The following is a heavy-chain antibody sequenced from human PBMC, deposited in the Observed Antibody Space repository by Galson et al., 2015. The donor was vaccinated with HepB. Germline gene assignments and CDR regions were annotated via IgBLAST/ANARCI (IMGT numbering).Heavy chain of an antibody. J-gene: IGHJ4*02. V-gene: IGHV3-23*01. Sequence: SLRLSCAASGFTFSNFAMNWVRQVQGKGLEWVSAISGSGSSTYYADSVKGRFTISRDNSKNTLYLQMNGLRAEDTAVYYCAKDEGGAIPFDYWGQGTLVTVSS. CDR2: ISGSGSST. CDR3: AKDEGGAIPFDY. CDR1: GFTFSNFA. D-gene: IGHD3-10*01.